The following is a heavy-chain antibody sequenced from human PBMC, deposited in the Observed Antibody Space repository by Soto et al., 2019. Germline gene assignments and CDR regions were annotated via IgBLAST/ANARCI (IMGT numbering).Heavy chain of an antibody. CDR2: IWYDERKK. V-gene: IGHV3-33*01. Sequence: QVQLVESGGGVVQPGRSLRLSCAASGFTFSDYAMHWVRQAPGKGLEWVAVIWYDERKKYYADSVQGRFIISRDKTQNTLYLQMNSLRAEDTAVYYCARDGARAFDIWGQGTMVTVSS. CDR3: ARDGARAFDI. CDR1: GFTFSDYA. J-gene: IGHJ3*02.